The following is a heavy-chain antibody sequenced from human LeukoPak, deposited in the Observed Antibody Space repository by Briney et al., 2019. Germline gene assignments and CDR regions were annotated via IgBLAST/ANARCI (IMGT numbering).Heavy chain of an antibody. V-gene: IGHV3-74*01. CDR3: TRMVTTLRD. D-gene: IGHD4-17*01. Sequence: GGSLRLSCAVSRFTLSNYWMHWVRQAPGKGLVWVSRINPDGSSTIYADSVKGRFTISRDNAKNTLYLQMNSLRVEDTAVYYCTRMVTTLRDWGQGTLVTVSS. CDR1: RFTLSNYW. CDR2: INPDGSST. J-gene: IGHJ4*02.